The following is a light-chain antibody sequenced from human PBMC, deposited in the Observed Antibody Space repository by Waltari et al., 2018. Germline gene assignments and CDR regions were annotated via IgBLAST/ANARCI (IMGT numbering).Light chain of an antibody. CDR3: LQDYNYPRT. CDR2: AAS. V-gene: IGKV1-6*01. J-gene: IGKJ1*01. CDR1: QDIRID. Sequence: AIQMTQSPSSLSASVGDRVTITCRASQDIRIDLAWYQQKPGKAPNLLIYAASTLQSGVPLRFSASGSGTDFTLTISSLRPEDSATYYCLQDYNYPRTFGQGTKVENK.